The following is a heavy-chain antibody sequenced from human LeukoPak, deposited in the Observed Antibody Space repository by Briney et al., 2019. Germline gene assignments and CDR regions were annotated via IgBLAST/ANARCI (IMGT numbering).Heavy chain of an antibody. D-gene: IGHD6-19*01. CDR2: IGGSNGIT. J-gene: IGHJ6*02. V-gene: IGHV3-23*01. Sequence: PGGSLRLSCAASRFTFNSYAMSWVRQAPGKGLEWVSVIGGSNGITFYVGSVKGRFTISRDNSKNTLYLQMNSLRAEDTAVYYCAKEGLAYYYYGMDVWGQGTTVTVSS. CDR1: RFTFNSYA. CDR3: AKEGLAYYYYGMDV.